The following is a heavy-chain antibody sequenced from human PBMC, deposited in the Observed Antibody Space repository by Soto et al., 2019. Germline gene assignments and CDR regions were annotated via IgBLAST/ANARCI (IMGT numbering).Heavy chain of an antibody. V-gene: IGHV4-34*01. J-gene: IGHJ4*02. CDR2: IYYSGSA. CDR3: ARGNVVAIDY. Sequence: SETLSLTCAVYGGSISGYYWSWIRQSPGKGLEWIGKIYYSGSAYYHPSLKSRVTISVDRSKNQFSLKLSSVTAADTAVYYCARGNVVAIDYWGQGTLVTVSS. CDR1: GGSISGYY. D-gene: IGHD2-21*01.